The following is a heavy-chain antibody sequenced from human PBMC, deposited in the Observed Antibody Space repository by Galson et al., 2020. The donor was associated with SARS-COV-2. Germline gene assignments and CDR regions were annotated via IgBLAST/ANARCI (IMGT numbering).Heavy chain of an antibody. V-gene: IGHV3-48*02. CDR2: ISSSSSTI. J-gene: IGHJ6*02. CDR1: GFTFSSYS. D-gene: IGHD6-19*01. Sequence: GGSLRLSCAASGFTFSSYSMNWVRQAPGKGLEWVSYISSSSSTIYYADSVKGRFTISRDNAKNSLYLQMNSLRDEDTAVYYCARDSPSLSSGWYVPVFYYYYGMDVWGQGTTVTVSS. CDR3: ARDSPSLSSGWYVPVFYYYYGMDV.